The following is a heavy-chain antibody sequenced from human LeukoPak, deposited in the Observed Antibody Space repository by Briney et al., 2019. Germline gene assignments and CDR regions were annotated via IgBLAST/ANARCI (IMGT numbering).Heavy chain of an antibody. J-gene: IGHJ4*02. Sequence: PSETPSLTCTVSGGSISSSSYYWGWIRQPPGKGLEWIGSIYYSGSTYYNPSLKSRVTISVDASKNQFSLKLSSVTAADTAVYYCAREKVGATDYWGQGTLVTVSS. V-gene: IGHV4-39*07. CDR2: IYYSGST. CDR1: GGSISSSSYY. D-gene: IGHD1-26*01. CDR3: AREKVGATDY.